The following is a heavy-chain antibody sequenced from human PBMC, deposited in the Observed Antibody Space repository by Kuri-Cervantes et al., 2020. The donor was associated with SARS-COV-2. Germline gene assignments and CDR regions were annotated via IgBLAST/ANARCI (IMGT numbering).Heavy chain of an antibody. CDR3: SRLMYGSGSYYPLSY. D-gene: IGHD3-10*01. V-gene: IGHV3-15*01. CDR2: IKSKTDGGTT. Sequence: GESLKISCAASGFTFSNAWMSWVRQAPGKGLEWVGRIKSKTDGGTTDYAAPVKGRFTISRDDSKNTLYLQMNSLKTEDTAVYYCSRLMYGSGSYYPLSYWGQGTLVTVSS. CDR1: GFTFSNAW. J-gene: IGHJ4*02.